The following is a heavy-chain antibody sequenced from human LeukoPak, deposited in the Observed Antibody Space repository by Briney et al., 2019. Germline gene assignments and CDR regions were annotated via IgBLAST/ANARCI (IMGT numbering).Heavy chain of an antibody. CDR1: GFTFSSYA. CDR3: AKARYCSGGSCYFDY. D-gene: IGHD2-15*01. V-gene: IGHV3-23*01. CDR2: ISGSGGST. Sequence: GGSLRLSCAASGFTFSSYAMTWVRQAPGKGLEWVSAISGSGGSTYYADSVKGRFTISRDNSKNTLYLQMNSLRAEDTAIYYCAKARYCSGGSCYFDYWGQGTLVTVSS. J-gene: IGHJ4*02.